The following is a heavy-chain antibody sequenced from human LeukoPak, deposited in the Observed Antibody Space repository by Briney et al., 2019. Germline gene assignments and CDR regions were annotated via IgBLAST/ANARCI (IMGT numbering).Heavy chain of an antibody. CDR3: TRTPTSYSSGWYAGLSPTDYFDY. J-gene: IGHJ4*02. Sequence: GGSLRLSCTASGFTLGDYAMSWVRQAPGKGLEWVGFIRSKAYGGTTEYAASVKGRFTISRDDSKSIAYLQMNSLKTEDTAVYYCTRTPTSYSSGWYAGLSPTDYFDYWGQGTLVTVSS. CDR2: IRSKAYGGTT. CDR1: GFTLGDYA. V-gene: IGHV3-49*04. D-gene: IGHD6-19*01.